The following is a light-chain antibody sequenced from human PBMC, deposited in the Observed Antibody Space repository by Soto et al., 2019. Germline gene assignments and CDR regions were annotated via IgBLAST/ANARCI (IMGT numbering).Light chain of an antibody. V-gene: IGKV3-20*01. J-gene: IGKJ2*01. CDR3: QQYGSSYT. CDR1: QSVSSSY. CDR2: GAS. Sequence: EIVLTQSPGTLSLSPGERATLSCRASQSVSSSYLAWYQQKPGQAPRLLIYGASSRATGIPDRFSGGGSGTVFTITISRLAPDDFAVYYWQQYGSSYTFGQGTKLEIK.